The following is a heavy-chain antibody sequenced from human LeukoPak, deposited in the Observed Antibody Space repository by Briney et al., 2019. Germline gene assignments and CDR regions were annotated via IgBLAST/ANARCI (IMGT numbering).Heavy chain of an antibody. V-gene: IGHV3-23*01. CDR3: AIDTSDDYADY. CDR2: ISGSGGST. CDR1: GFTFSSYA. Sequence: GSLRLSCAASGFTFSSYAMSWVRQAPGKGLEWVSGISGSGGSTYYADSVKGRFTISRDNSKNTLYLQMSSLRAEDTAVYYCAIDTSDDYADYWGQGTLVTVSS. J-gene: IGHJ4*02.